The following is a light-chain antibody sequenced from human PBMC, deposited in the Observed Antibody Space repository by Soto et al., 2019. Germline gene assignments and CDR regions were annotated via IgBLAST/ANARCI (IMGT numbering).Light chain of an antibody. Sequence: PGERATLSCRASQNVRFYLAWYQQKPGQTPRLLIYDASKRASGIPARFSGSGSGTDFTLTISSLEPEDFAVYYCQQRINWSWTFGRGTKVEVK. CDR2: DAS. V-gene: IGKV3-11*01. CDR1: QNVRFY. CDR3: QQRINWSWT. J-gene: IGKJ1*01.